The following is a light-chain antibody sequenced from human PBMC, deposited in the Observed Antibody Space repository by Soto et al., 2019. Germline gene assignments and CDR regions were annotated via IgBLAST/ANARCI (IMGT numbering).Light chain of an antibody. J-gene: IGKJ5*01. CDR3: HQRYNWPRVT. V-gene: IGKV1-27*01. Sequence: DIQITHRTSTLSASVGDRVTITCRASQGISNYLAWYQQKPGKVPKLLIYAASTLQSGVPSRFSGSGSGTDFTLTITSLEPEDFAVYFCHQRYNWPRVTFGQGPRLEIK. CDR1: QGISNY. CDR2: AAS.